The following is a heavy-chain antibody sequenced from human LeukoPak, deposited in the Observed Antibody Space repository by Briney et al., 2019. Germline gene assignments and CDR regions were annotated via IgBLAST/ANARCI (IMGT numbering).Heavy chain of an antibody. Sequence: ASVKVSCKASGYTFTGYYMHWVRQAPGQGLEWKGWINPNSGGTNYAQKFQGRVTMTRATSISTAYMELSRLRSDDTAVYYCARAFPYSGWLTYYYYYYMDVWGKGTTVTVSS. V-gene: IGHV1-2*02. J-gene: IGHJ6*03. CDR2: INPNSGGT. D-gene: IGHD5-18*01. CDR1: GYTFTGYY. CDR3: ARAFPYSGWLTYYYYYYMDV.